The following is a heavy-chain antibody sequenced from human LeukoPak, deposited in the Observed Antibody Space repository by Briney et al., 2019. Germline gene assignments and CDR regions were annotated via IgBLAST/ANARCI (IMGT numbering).Heavy chain of an antibody. CDR3: ARLSAYYYGSYFYYYMDV. J-gene: IGHJ6*03. CDR1: GFSFSSYW. Sequence: GGSLRLSCEGSGFSFSSYWMTWVRQLPGKGPEWVANIRQDESGRYFADSVKGRFTISRDNAKKSVYLHMSSLRAEDTALYYCARLSAYYYGSYFYYYMDVWGKGTTVTVS. D-gene: IGHD3-10*01. CDR2: IRQDESGR. V-gene: IGHV3-7*01.